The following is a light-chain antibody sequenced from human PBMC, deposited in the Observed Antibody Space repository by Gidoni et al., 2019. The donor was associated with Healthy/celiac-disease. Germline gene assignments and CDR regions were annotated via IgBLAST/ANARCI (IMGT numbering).Light chain of an antibody. CDR1: QHISSW. V-gene: IGKV1-5*01. Sequence: DIQMTQSPSTLSASVGDRVTITCRASQHISSWLAWYQQKPGNAPKLLIYDASSLESGVPSRFSGSGSGTEFTLTISSLQPDDFATYYCQQYNSYPWTFGQGTKVEIK. CDR2: DAS. CDR3: QQYNSYPWT. J-gene: IGKJ1*01.